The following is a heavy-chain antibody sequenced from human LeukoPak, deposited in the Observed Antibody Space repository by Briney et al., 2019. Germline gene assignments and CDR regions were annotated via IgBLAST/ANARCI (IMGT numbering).Heavy chain of an antibody. D-gene: IGHD6-13*01. J-gene: IGHJ4*02. CDR2: IYPGDTDT. CDR1: GYHFNTFW. CDR3: VRSRGSSWKGGFDY. Sequence: GESLKTSCEGSGYHFNTFWIGWVRENPGEGLGGVGIIYPGDTDTKYSPAVQGHVTISADKPTTTAHLQWSSMKASDTAMYYCVRSRGSSWKGGFDYWGQGTLVTVSS. V-gene: IGHV5-51*04.